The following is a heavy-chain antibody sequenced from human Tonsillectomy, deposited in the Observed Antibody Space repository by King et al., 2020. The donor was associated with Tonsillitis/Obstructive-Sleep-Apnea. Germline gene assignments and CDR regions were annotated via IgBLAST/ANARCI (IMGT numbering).Heavy chain of an antibody. J-gene: IGHJ3*02. D-gene: IGHD3-3*01. V-gene: IGHV4-34*01. CDR3: ARGKEQDFWGGNYSDAFDI. Sequence: VQLQQWGAGLLKPSETLSLSCAVYGGSFSSDYWSWIRQPPEKGLEWIGEINDSGNANYNPSLKSRVTISVDTSKNQFSLRLNSVTAADTAVYYCARGKEQDFWGGNYSDAFDIWGQGTMVTVS. CDR1: GGSFSSDY. CDR2: INDSGNA.